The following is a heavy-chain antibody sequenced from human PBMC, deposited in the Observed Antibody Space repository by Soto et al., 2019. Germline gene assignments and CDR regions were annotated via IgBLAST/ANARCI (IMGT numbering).Heavy chain of an antibody. J-gene: IGHJ4*02. D-gene: IGHD2-15*01. CDR3: ACNPGAASFDF. Sequence: ASVKVSCKASGYTFTNYGISWVRQAPGEGLEWVGWINTSNDNKLYAQKLQGRLTLTTDTSTSTAYMDLTTLRSDDTAVYFCACNPGAASFDFWGQGTLVTVSS. CDR2: INTSNDNK. CDR1: GYTFTNYG. V-gene: IGHV1-18*01.